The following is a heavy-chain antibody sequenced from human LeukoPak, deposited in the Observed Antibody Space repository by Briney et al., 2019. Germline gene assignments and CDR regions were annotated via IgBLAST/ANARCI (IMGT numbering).Heavy chain of an antibody. D-gene: IGHD3-3*01. CDR2: INHSGST. Sequence: SETLSLTCAVYGGSFSGYYWSWIRQPPGKGLEWIGEINHSGSTNYNPSLKSRVTISVDTSKNQFSLKLSSVTAADTAVYYCARTYYDFWSGYSHYFDYWGQGTLVTVSS. J-gene: IGHJ4*02. CDR3: ARTYYDFWSGYSHYFDY. CDR1: GGSFSGYY. V-gene: IGHV4-34*01.